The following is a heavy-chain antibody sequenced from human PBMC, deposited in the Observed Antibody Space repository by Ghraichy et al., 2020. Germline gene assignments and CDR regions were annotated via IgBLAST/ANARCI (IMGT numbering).Heavy chain of an antibody. CDR1: GDSISSGGYY. D-gene: IGHD4-17*01. V-gene: IGHV4-30-4*07. CDR3: ARINHNDFGEYVPFYD. J-gene: IGHJ4*02. Sequence: SETLSLTCAVSGDSISSGGYYWSWIRLQPGKGLEWIGYIYYSGVAYYNPSLKTRLTISVDTSKNQFSLKVSSVTAADTAVYYCARINHNDFGEYVPFYDWGQEALFTVSS. CDR2: IYYSGVA.